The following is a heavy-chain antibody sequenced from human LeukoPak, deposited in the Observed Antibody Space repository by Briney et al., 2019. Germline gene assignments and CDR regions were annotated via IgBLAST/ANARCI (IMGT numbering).Heavy chain of an antibody. Sequence: SVKVSCKASGYTFTGYYMHWVRQAPGQGLEWMGGIIPIFGTANYAQKFQGRVTITADESTSTAYMELSSLRSEDTAVYYCARAREEYYYGSGTLDYWGQGTLVTVSS. CDR1: GYTFTGYY. D-gene: IGHD3-10*01. J-gene: IGHJ4*02. CDR3: ARAREEYYYGSGTLDY. V-gene: IGHV1-69*13. CDR2: IIPIFGTA.